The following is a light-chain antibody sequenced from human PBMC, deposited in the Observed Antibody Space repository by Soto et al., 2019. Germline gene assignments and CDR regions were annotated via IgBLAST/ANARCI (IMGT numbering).Light chain of an antibody. J-gene: IGLJ1*01. V-gene: IGLV2-8*01. Sequence: QSVLTQPPSASGSPGQSVTISCTGTSSDVGGYNYVSWYQQHPGKAPKLMIYEVSKRPSGVPDRFSGSKSGNTASLTVSGLQAEDEADYYCRSYAGSNTLYVFGNGIKVTVL. CDR2: EVS. CDR1: SSDVGGYNY. CDR3: RSYAGSNTLYV.